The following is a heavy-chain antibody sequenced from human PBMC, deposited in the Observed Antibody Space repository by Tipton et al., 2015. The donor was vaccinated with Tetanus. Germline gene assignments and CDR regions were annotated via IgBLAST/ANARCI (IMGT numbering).Heavy chain of an antibody. D-gene: IGHD3-22*01. J-gene: IGHJ4*02. CDR2: IFYSGST. V-gene: IGHV4-39*02. CDR1: GGSMNTRTFY. CDR3: ARDSYYSSRWSFADY. Sequence: LRLSCTVSGGSMNTRTFYWGWIRQSPGKGLEWIGSIFYSGSTYYNPSLRSRVSISVDTSKNQFSLTLKSVTAADTGVYYCARDSYYSSRWSFADYWGQGTLVTVSS.